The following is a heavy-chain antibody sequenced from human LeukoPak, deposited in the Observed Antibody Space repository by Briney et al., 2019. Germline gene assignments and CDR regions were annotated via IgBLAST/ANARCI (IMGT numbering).Heavy chain of an antibody. J-gene: IGHJ6*02. CDR2: IYTSGST. CDR3: ARGSRRWLQSGMDV. V-gene: IGHV4-61*02. D-gene: IGHD5-24*01. Sequence: SETLSLTCTVSGGSISSGSYYWSWIRQPAGKGLEWIGRIYTSGSTNYNPSLKSRVTISVDTSKNQFSLKLSSVTAADTAVYYCARGSRRWLQSGMDVWGQGTTVTVSS. CDR1: GGSISSGSYY.